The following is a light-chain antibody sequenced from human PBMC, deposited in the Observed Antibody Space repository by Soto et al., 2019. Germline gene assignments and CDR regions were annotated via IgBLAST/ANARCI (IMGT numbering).Light chain of an antibody. CDR2: LGS. J-gene: IGKJ2*01. V-gene: IGKV2-28*01. Sequence: DIVMTQSPLSLPVTPGEPASTSCRSSQSLLHSNGYNFLDCYLQKPGQSPQLLIYLGSDRASGVPDRFSGSGSGTDFTQKISRVEAEDVGVYYCMQVLQTPPHVTFGQGTKLEIK. CDR3: MQVLQTPPHVT. CDR1: QSLLHSNGYNF.